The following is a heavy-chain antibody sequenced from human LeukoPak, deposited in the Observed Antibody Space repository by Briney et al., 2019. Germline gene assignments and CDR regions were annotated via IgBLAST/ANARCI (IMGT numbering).Heavy chain of an antibody. V-gene: IGHV3-23*01. CDR1: GFTFSSYA. D-gene: IGHD3-22*01. J-gene: IGHJ4*02. CDR3: ANGDSSGYYYYFDY. Sequence: PGGSLRLSCAASGFTFSSYAAGWVRQAPGKGLEWVSALTGSGYSTYYADSVKGRFTISRDNSKNTLYLHMNNLRAEDTAVYYCANGDSSGYYYYFDYWGQETLVTVSS. CDR2: LTGSGYST.